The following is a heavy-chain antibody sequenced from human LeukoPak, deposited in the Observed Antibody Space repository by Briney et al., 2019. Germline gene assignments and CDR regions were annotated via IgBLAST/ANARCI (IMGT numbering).Heavy chain of an antibody. D-gene: IGHD6-13*01. J-gene: IGHJ4*02. CDR2: INPNSGGT. CDR1: GYTFTGYY. CDR3: ARDRTQLVLLEFDY. Sequence: GASVKVSCKASGYTFTGYYMHWVRQAPGQGLEWMGWINPNSGGTNYAQKFQGRVTMTTDTSTSTAYMELRSLRSDDTAVYYCARDRTQLVLLEFDYWGQGTLVTVSS. V-gene: IGHV1-2*02.